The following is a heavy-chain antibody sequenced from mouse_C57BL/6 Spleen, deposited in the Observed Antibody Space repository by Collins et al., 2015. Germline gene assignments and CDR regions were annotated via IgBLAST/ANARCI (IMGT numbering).Heavy chain of an antibody. J-gene: IGHJ3*01. V-gene: IGHV1-72*01. D-gene: IGHD1-1*01. CDR2: GT. Sequence: GTKYIEKFKTKATLTVDKPSSTAYMQLSSLTSEDSAVYYCARGGYSFAYWGQGTLVTVSA. CDR3: ARGGYSFAY.